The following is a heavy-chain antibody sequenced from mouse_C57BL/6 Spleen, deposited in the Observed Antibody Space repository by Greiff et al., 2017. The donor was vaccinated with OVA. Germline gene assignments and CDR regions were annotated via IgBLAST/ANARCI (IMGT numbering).Heavy chain of an antibody. V-gene: IGHV1-54*01. CDR3: ARDDYDGAWFAY. D-gene: IGHD2-4*01. J-gene: IGHJ3*01. Sequence: VQLVESGAELVRPGTSVKVSCKASGYALTNYLIEWVKQRPGQGLEWIGVINPGSGGTNYNEKFKGKATLTADKSSSTAYMQLSSLTSEDSAVYFCARDDYDGAWFAYWGQGTLVTVSA. CDR2: INPGSGGT. CDR1: GYALTNYL.